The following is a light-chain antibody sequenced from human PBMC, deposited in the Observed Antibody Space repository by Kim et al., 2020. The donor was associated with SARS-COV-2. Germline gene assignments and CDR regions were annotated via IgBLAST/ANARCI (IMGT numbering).Light chain of an antibody. Sequence: ALEQTVRITCQGDSIRNYDGSWYQQKPGQAPVLVVYGKNIRPSGIPDRFSGSSSGDTVSLTITGAQAEDEADYYCNSRDSSGDRWLFGGGTKVTVL. V-gene: IGLV3-19*01. CDR1: SIRNYD. CDR2: GKN. CDR3: NSRDSSGDRWL. J-gene: IGLJ3*02.